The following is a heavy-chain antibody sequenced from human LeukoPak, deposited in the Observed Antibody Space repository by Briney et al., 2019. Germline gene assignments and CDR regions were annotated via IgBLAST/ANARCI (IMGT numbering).Heavy chain of an antibody. CDR3: ASATAGLYYFHY. Sequence: EASVKVSCKASGGTFSSYAISWVRQAPGQGLEWMGGIIPIFGTANYAQKFQGRVTITTDESTTTAYMELSSLRSEDTAVYYCASATAGLYYFHYWGQGTLVTVSS. CDR2: IIPIFGTA. J-gene: IGHJ4*02. D-gene: IGHD6-13*01. V-gene: IGHV1-69*05. CDR1: GGTFSSYA.